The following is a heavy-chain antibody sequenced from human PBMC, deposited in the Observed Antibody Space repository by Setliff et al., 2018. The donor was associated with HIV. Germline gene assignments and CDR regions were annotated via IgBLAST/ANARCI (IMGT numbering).Heavy chain of an antibody. D-gene: IGHD3-16*02. CDR3: ARGRDYVWGNYHYTGGGAFDI. Sequence: SETLSLTCAVFGESSNNDAWTWIRQPPGKGLEWIGEVSPIGETTYSQSLKDRVTISIDTSKHHFSLKLSSVTAADTAMYYCARGRDYVWGNYHYTGGGAFDIWGQGTMVTVSS. V-gene: IGHV4-34*01. CDR2: VSPIGET. CDR1: GESSNNDA. J-gene: IGHJ3*02.